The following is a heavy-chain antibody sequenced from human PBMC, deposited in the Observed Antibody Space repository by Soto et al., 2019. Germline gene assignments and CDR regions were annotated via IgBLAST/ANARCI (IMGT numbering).Heavy chain of an antibody. CDR3: ARVKSSSSGYYYYYYMDV. CDR2: INHSGST. V-gene: IGHV4-34*01. Sequence: SETLSLTCAVYGGSFSGYYWSWIRQPPGKGLEWIGEINHSGSTNYNPSLKSRVTISVDTSKNQFSLKLSSVTAADTAVYYCARVKSSSSGYYYYYYMDVWGKGTTVTVSS. CDR1: GGSFSGYY. D-gene: IGHD6-6*01. J-gene: IGHJ6*03.